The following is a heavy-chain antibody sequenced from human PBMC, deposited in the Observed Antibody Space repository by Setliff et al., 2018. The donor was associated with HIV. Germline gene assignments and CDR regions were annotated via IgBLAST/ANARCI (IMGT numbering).Heavy chain of an antibody. V-gene: IGHV4-31*03. CDR1: GGSISSGDYY. D-gene: IGHD3-22*01. CDR3: ARTYYYDKSGEGYMDV. CDR2: IFYSGST. J-gene: IGHJ6*03. Sequence: SETLSLTCTVSGGSISSGDYYWSWIRQHPGKGLEWIGYIFYSGSTYYNPSLKSRLTISIDTSKNQFSLNLSSVTAADTAVYYCARTYYYDKSGEGYMDVWGKGTTVTVSS.